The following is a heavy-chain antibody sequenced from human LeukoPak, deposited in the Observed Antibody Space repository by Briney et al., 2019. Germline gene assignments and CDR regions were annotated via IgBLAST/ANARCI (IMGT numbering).Heavy chain of an antibody. D-gene: IGHD3-22*01. CDR2: ISGSGGST. V-gene: IGHV3-23*01. CDR3: AKDYYEYYYDSSGYAPFDY. CDR1: GFTFSSYS. Sequence: PAGSLRLSCAASGFTFSSYSMSWVRQAPGKGLEWVSAISGSGGSTYYADSVKGRFTISRDNSKNRLYLQMNSLSAEDTAVYYCAKDYYEYYYDSSGYAPFDYWGQRTLVTVSS. J-gene: IGHJ4*02.